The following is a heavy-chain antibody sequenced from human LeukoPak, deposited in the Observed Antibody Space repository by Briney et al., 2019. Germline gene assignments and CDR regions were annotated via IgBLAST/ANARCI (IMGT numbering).Heavy chain of an antibody. Sequence: SETLSLTCTVSGGSINSGAYYWSWIRQHPGKGLEWIGYIYYSGSNYYNPSLKSRVTISVDTSKNQFSVKLSSVTAADTAVYYCAGCSGGSPIDAFHIWGQGTMVTVSS. V-gene: IGHV4-31*03. CDR3: AGCSGGSPIDAFHI. J-gene: IGHJ3*02. CDR2: IYYSGSN. D-gene: IGHD2-15*01. CDR1: GGSINSGAYY.